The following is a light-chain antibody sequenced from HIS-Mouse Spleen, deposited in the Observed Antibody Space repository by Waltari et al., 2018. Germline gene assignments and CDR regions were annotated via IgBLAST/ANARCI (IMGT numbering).Light chain of an antibody. CDR2: SNN. CDR1: SSNLGSNT. J-gene: IGLJ3*02. Sequence: QSVLTQPPSASGTPGQRVTISCSGSSSNLGSNTLNWYQHLPGTAPKLLIYSNNQRPSGVPDRFSGSKSGTSASLAISGLQSEDEADYYCAAWDDSLNGWVFGGGTKLTVL. CDR3: AAWDDSLNGWV. V-gene: IGLV1-44*01.